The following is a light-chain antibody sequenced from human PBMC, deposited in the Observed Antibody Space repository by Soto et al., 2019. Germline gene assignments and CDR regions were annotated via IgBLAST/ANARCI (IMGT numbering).Light chain of an antibody. V-gene: IGKV3-11*01. CDR1: QSVSSY. J-gene: IGKJ4*01. Sequence: EIVLTQSPATLSLSPGERATLSCRASQSVSSYLAWYQQKPGQAPRLLIYDASNRTTSIPARFSGSGSGTDFTLTISSLAPDDFAVYYCQQRSDWPATVGGGTKVQIK. CDR2: DAS. CDR3: QQRSDWPAT.